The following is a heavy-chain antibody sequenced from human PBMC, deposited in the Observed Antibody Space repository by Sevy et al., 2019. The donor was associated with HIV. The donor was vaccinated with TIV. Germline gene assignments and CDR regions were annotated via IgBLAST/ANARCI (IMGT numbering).Heavy chain of an antibody. Sequence: GGSLRLSCAASGFTFSSSSMNWVRQAPGKGLEWVSSISFSSNYIYYADSVKGRFTISRDNAKNSLFLQTNSLRAEDTAVYYCARDETWDAFDIWGQGTMVTISS. CDR3: ARDETWDAFDI. CDR1: GFTFSSSS. CDR2: ISFSSNYI. J-gene: IGHJ3*02. V-gene: IGHV3-21*01.